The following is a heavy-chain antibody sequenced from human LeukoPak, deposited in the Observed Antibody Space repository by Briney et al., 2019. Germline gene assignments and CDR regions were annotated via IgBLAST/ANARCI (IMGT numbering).Heavy chain of an antibody. V-gene: IGHV4-34*01. Sequence: SETLSLTCAVYGGSFSGYYWSWIRQPPGKGLEWIGEINHSGSTNYNPSLKSRVTTSVDTSKNQFSLKLSSVTAADTAVYYCATRGDYYDSSGYYYAAFDYWGQGTLVTVSS. J-gene: IGHJ4*02. D-gene: IGHD3-22*01. CDR2: INHSGST. CDR1: GGSFSGYY. CDR3: ATRGDYYDSSGYYYAAFDY.